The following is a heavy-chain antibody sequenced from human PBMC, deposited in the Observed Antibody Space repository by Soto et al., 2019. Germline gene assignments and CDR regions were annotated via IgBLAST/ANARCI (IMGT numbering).Heavy chain of an antibody. CDR2: IYYSGST. J-gene: IGHJ6*02. CDR3: ASYHYYYGMDV. CDR1: GGSISSSSYY. V-gene: IGHV4-39*01. Sequence: SETLSLTCTVSGGSISSSSYYWGWIRQPPGKGLEWIGSIYYSGSTYYNPSLKSRVTISVDTSKNQFSLKLSSVTAADTAVYYCASYHYYYGMDVWGQGTTVTVSS.